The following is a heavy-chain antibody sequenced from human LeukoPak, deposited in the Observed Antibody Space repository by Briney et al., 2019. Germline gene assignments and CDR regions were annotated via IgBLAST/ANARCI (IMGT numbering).Heavy chain of an antibody. CDR1: GFTFSSYA. J-gene: IGHJ4*02. D-gene: IGHD3-3*01. CDR3: AKEAAFWSGYSEKGNYFDY. CDR2: ISGSGGST. Sequence: GGSLRLSCAASGFTFSSYAMSWVRQAPGKGLEWVSAISGSGGSTYYADSVKGRFTISRDNSKNTLYLQMNSLRAEDTAVYYCAKEAAFWSGYSEKGNYFDYWGQGTLVTVSS. V-gene: IGHV3-23*01.